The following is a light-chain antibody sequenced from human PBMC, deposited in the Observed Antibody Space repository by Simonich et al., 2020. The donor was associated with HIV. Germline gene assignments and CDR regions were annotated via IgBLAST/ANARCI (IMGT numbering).Light chain of an antibody. Sequence: NFMLTQPHSVSESPGKTVTISCPRSSGSIPSNYVQWYQQHPGSSPPAVICDNKQRPSGVPDRFAGSIDSSSNSASLTISGLKTEDEADYFCQSYDSINRVVFGGGTKLTVL. J-gene: IGLJ2*01. V-gene: IGLV6-57*01. CDR3: QSYDSINRVV. CDR1: SGSIPSNY. CDR2: DNK.